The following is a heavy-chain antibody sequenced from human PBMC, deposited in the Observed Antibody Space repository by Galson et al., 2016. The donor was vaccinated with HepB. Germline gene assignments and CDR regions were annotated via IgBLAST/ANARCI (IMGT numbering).Heavy chain of an antibody. CDR2: ISAYNGNT. CDR1: GYTFTSYG. Sequence: SVKVSCKASGYTFTSYGISWVRQAPGQGLEWMGWISAYNGNTNYAQKLQGRVTMTTDTSTSTAYMELRSLRSDDTAVYYCARDPRGGYSGLREGYWGQGTLVTVSS. D-gene: IGHD5-12*01. V-gene: IGHV1-18*01. J-gene: IGHJ4*02. CDR3: ARDPRGGYSGLREGY.